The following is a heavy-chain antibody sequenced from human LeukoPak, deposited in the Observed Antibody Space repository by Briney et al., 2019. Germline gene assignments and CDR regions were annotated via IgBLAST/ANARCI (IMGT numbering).Heavy chain of an antibody. CDR1: GGSIGSYY. Sequence: SETLSLTCTVSGGSIGSYYWSWIRQPAGKGLEWIGRIYISGYTNYNPSLRSRVTMSVDTSKNQFSLKLSSVTAADTAVYYCARQIDGFGEFDYFDYWGQGTLVTVSS. D-gene: IGHD3-10*01. V-gene: IGHV4-4*07. CDR3: ARQIDGFGEFDYFDY. J-gene: IGHJ4*02. CDR2: IYISGYT.